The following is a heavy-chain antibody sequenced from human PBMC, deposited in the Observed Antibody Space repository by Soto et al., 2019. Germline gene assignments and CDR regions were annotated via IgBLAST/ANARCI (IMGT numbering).Heavy chain of an antibody. Sequence: SETLSLTCAVYGGSFSGYYWSWIRQPPGKGLEWIGEINHSGNNNYNPSLKSRVSISLDTSKNHISLKLSSVTAADTAVYYCASQTSFGELLSPLYYMDVWGKGTTVTVSS. CDR3: ASQTSFGELLSPLYYMDV. CDR1: GGSFSGYY. J-gene: IGHJ6*03. V-gene: IGHV4-34*01. CDR2: INHSGNN. D-gene: IGHD3-10*01.